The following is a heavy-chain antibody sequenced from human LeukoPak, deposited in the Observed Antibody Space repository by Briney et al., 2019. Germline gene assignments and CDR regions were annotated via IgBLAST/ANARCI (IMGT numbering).Heavy chain of an antibody. CDR3: VTDQTGRHPYFFDY. Sequence: GGSLRLSCAASGFTFSSYGIHWVRQAPGKGLEWVAFISYDGSNKYHADSVKGRFTISRDNSKNTVYLQMNSLRAEDTAVYYCVTDQTGRHPYFFDYWGQGTLVTVSS. J-gene: IGHJ4*02. D-gene: IGHD3-10*01. CDR1: GFTFSSYG. V-gene: IGHV3-30*02. CDR2: ISYDGSNK.